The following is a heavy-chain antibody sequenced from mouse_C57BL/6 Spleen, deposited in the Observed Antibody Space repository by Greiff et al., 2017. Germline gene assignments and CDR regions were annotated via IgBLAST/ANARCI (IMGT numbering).Heavy chain of an antibody. CDR1: GYSITSGYY. CDR2: ISYDGSN. D-gene: IGHD2-3*01. V-gene: IGHV3-6*01. CDR3: ARGDDGYLYYFDY. J-gene: IGHJ2*01. Sequence: EVQLQESGPGLVKPSQSLSLTCSVTGYSITSGYYWNWIRQFPGNKLEWMGYISYDGSNNYNPSLKNRISITRDTSKNQFFLKLNSVTTEDTATYYCARGDDGYLYYFDYWGQGTTLTVSS.